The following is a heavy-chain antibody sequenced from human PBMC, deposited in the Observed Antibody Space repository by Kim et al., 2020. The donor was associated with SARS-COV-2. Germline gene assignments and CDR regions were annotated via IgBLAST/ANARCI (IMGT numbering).Heavy chain of an antibody. V-gene: IGHV1-69*13. CDR3: ARAYSSSQMGFDP. Sequence: SVKVSCKASVGTFSSYAISWVRQAPGQGLEWMGGIIPIFGTANYAQKFQGRVTITADESTSTAYMELSSLRSEDTAVYYCARAYSSSQMGFDPWGQGTLVTVSS. CDR2: IIPIFGTA. D-gene: IGHD6-13*01. J-gene: IGHJ5*02. CDR1: VGTFSSYA.